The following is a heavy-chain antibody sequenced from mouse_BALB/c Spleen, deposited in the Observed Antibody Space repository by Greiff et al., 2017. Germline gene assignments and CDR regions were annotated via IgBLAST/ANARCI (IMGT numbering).Heavy chain of an antibody. J-gene: IGHJ2*01. CDR2: IWAGGST. Sequence: QVQLQQSGPGLVAPSQSLSITCTVSGFSLTSYGVHWVRQPPGKGLEWLGVIWAGGSTNYNSALMSRLSISKDNSKSQVFLKMNSLQTDDTAMYCCARGANYFDYWGQGTTLTVSS. V-gene: IGHV2-9*02. D-gene: IGHD1-1*01. CDR3: ARGANYFDY. CDR1: GFSLTSYG.